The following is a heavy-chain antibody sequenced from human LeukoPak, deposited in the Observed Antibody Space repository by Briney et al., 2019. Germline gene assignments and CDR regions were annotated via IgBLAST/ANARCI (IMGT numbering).Heavy chain of an antibody. V-gene: IGHV1-2*02. J-gene: IGHJ5*02. Sequence: GASVKVSCKASGYIFTDYYMHWVRQAPGQELEWMGWINPNSGGTNYAQKFQGRVTMTSDTSISTAYMDLSRLRSDDTAVYYCARDPNLRYDWFDPWGQGTLVTVSS. CDR2: INPNSGGT. D-gene: IGHD4-17*01. CDR3: ARDPNLRYDWFDP. CDR1: GYIFTDYY.